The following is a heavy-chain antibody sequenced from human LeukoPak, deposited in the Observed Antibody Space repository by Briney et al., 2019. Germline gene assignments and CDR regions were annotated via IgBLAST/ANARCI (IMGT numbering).Heavy chain of an antibody. Sequence: GGSLRLSCAASGFPFSSYWMHWVRHVPGKGLLWVSRINSDGSATIYADSVRGRFTISRDNAKNTLYLQMSGPRVEDTAVYHCASDSPYYGMDVWGQGTTVTVSS. CDR3: ASDSPYYGMDV. CDR2: INSDGSAT. CDR1: GFPFSSYW. J-gene: IGHJ6*02. V-gene: IGHV3-74*01.